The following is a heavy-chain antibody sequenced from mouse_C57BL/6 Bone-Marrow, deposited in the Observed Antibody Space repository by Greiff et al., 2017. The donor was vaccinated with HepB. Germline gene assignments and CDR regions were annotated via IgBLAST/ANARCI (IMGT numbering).Heavy chain of an antibody. Sequence: VQLQQPGAELVMPGASVKLSCKASGYTFTSYWMHWVKQRPGQGLEWIGEIDPSDSYTNYNQKFKGKSTLTVDKSSSTAYMQLSSLTSEDSAVYYCALWDEEDYYAMDYWGQGTSVTVSS. V-gene: IGHV1-69*01. CDR2: IDPSDSYT. J-gene: IGHJ4*01. D-gene: IGHD4-1*01. CDR1: GYTFTSYW. CDR3: ALWDEEDYYAMDY.